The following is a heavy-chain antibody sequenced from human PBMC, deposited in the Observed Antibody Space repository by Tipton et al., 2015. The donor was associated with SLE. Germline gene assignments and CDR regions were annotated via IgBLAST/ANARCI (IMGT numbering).Heavy chain of an antibody. CDR2: IWFDGSNK. D-gene: IGHD5-24*01. CDR3: ARDLED. J-gene: IGHJ4*02. CDR1: GFTFSTYG. Sequence: SGFTFSTYGMHWARQAPGKGLEWVANIWFDGSNKYYADSVKGRFTISRDNSKNTLYLQMNSLRAEDTAVYYCARDLEDWGQGTLVTVSS. V-gene: IGHV3-33*01.